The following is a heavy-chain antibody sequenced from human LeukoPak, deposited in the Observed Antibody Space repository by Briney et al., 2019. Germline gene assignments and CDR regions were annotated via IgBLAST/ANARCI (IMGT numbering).Heavy chain of an antibody. Sequence: GASVKVSCKASGYTFTNRYLHWVRQAPGQALEWMGWITPFNGNTNYAQKFQDRVTITRDRSMSTAYMELSSLRSEDTAMYYCATSQVNYGSGTDAFDIWGQGTMVTVSS. V-gene: IGHV1-45*02. CDR2: ITPFNGNT. D-gene: IGHD3-10*01. CDR1: GYTFTNRY. J-gene: IGHJ3*02. CDR3: ATSQVNYGSGTDAFDI.